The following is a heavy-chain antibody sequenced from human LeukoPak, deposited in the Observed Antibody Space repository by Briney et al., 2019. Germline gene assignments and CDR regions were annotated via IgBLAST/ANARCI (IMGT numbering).Heavy chain of an antibody. Sequence: SVKLSCKASGATFSSYTISWVRQAPGQGLEWMGGIIPIIGTANYAQKFQGRVTITTDESTRTAYMELSSLRSEDTAVYYCAREGGATEISSGWYYFDYWGQGTLVTVSS. CDR2: IIPIIGTA. D-gene: IGHD6-19*01. J-gene: IGHJ4*02. V-gene: IGHV1-69*16. CDR3: AREGGATEISSGWYYFDY. CDR1: GATFSSYT.